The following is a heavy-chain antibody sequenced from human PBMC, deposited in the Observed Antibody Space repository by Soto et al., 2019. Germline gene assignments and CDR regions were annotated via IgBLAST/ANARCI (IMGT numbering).Heavy chain of an antibody. CDR3: ARALGYSSSWGFDY. J-gene: IGHJ4*02. D-gene: IGHD6-6*01. V-gene: IGHV4-59*01. Sequence: SETLSLTCTISGGVISNYYWNWVRQSPGKGLEWLGHVYFRGSTNYNPSLKSRVSISVDTSKNQFSLKLTSVTAPDTAVYYCARALGYSSSWGFDYWGQGTLVTVSS. CDR2: VYFRGST. CDR1: GGVISNYY.